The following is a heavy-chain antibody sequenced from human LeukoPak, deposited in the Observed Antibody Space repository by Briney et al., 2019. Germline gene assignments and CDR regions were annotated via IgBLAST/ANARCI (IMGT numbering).Heavy chain of an antibody. Sequence: PGRSLRLSCAASGFTSSSYAMSWVSQAQGKGLEWVSAISDSGGSTYYADSVNGRFTISRDNSKNTLYLQMNRLSDEDTAVFYCAKNVRRDLHTIFGCYYYMDVWGKGATGTVSS. CDR1: GFTSSSYA. CDR3: AKNVRRDLHTIFGCYYYMDV. D-gene: IGHD3-3*01. V-gene: IGHV3-23*01. J-gene: IGHJ6*03. CDR2: ISDSGGST.